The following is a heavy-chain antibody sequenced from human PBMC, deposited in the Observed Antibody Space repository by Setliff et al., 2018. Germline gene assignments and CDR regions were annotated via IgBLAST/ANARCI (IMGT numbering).Heavy chain of an antibody. D-gene: IGHD3-9*01. CDR3: ARRRYFDRYYYYGMDV. CDR2: INHSGST. J-gene: IGHJ6*02. V-gene: IGHV4-34*01. Sequence: ETLSLTCAVYGGSFSGYYWSWIRQPPGKGLEWIGEINHSGSTNYNPSLKSRVTISVDTSKNQFSLKLSSVTAADTAVYYCARRRYFDRYYYYGMDVWGQGTTVTVSS. CDR1: GGSFSGYY.